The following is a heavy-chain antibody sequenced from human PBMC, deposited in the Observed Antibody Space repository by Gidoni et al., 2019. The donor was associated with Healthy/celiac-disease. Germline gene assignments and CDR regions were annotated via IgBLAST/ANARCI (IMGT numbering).Heavy chain of an antibody. Sequence: QLQLQEPGPGLVKPSTTLSLTCPVSGGSIGSSSYYWGWIRTPPGKGLEWIGIIYSSGSTYYNPSLKSRVTISVDTSKNQFALKLSSVTAADTAVYYCARQVYGGNSGGVYWGQGTLVTVSS. V-gene: IGHV4-39*01. CDR3: ARQVYGGNSGGVY. CDR1: GGSIGSSSYY. D-gene: IGHD2-21*02. J-gene: IGHJ4*02. CDR2: IYSSGST.